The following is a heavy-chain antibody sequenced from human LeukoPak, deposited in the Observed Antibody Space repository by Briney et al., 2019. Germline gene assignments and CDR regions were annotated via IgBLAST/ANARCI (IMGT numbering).Heavy chain of an antibody. Sequence: GGSLRLSCAASGFTFSNFWMSWVRQAPGKGLEWVAKIKLDGSEKYYVDSVKGRFTISRDNAKNSLYLQMDSLRAEDTAVYYCARGPYCSGGSCYSGEDYWGQGTLVTVSS. CDR2: IKLDGSEK. D-gene: IGHD2-15*01. J-gene: IGHJ4*02. CDR3: ARGPYCSGGSCYSGEDY. CDR1: GFTFSNFW. V-gene: IGHV3-7*01.